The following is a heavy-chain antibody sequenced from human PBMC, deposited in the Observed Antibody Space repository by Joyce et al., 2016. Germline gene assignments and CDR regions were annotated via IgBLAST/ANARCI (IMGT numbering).Heavy chain of an antibody. CDR2: IISSGTYT. CDR3: ARDAGTYYGMDV. D-gene: IGHD1-1*01. J-gene: IGHJ6*02. CDR1: GFTFSRYN. V-gene: IGHV3-21*02. Sequence: EVQLVESGGGLVKPGWSLRLSCAASGFTFSRYNMNWVRQTPGKGLEWISSIISSGTYTYYADSLKGRVTISRDNAKNSLYLQLNSLTAEDTAVYYCARDAGTYYGMDVWGPGTTVAVSS.